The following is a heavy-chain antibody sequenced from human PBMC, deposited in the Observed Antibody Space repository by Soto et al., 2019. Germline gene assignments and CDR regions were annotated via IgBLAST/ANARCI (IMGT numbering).Heavy chain of an antibody. J-gene: IGHJ4*02. CDR3: ARLSSGSDAY. CDR1: DYSISSGYY. V-gene: IGHV4-38-2*01. D-gene: IGHD6-19*01. Sequence: SETLSLTCAVSDYSISSGYYWGWIRQPPGKGLEWIANIHHSGSTYYNPSLKSRVTILIDTSKNQFSLKVSSVTAADTAGYYCARLSSGSDAYWGQGTLVTVSS. CDR2: IHHSGST.